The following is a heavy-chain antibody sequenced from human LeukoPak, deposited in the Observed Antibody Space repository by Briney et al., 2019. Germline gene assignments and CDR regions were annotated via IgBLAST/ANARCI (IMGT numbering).Heavy chain of an antibody. J-gene: IGHJ6*02. D-gene: IGHD3-3*01. V-gene: IGHV3-30-3*01. Sequence: GRSLRLSCAASGFTFSSYAMHWVRQAPGKGLEWVAVISYDGSNKYYADSVRGRFTISRDNPKNTLYLQMNSLRAEDTAVYYCARTYYDFWSGQSTYGMDVWGQGTTVTVSS. CDR1: GFTFSSYA. CDR3: ARTYYDFWSGQSTYGMDV. CDR2: ISYDGSNK.